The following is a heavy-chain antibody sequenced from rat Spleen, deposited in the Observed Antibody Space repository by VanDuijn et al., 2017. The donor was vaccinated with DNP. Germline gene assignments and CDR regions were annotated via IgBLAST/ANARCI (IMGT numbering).Heavy chain of an antibody. CDR1: GFIFSNYW. CDR3: ARGENNYIYWYFDF. Sequence: EVQLVESGGGLVQPGRSLKLSCVASGFIFSNYWMTWIRQAPGKGLEWVASITNTGDGSYYSDSVKGRFSISRDNTKSTLYLQLNSLRSEDTATYYCARGENNYIYWYFDFWGPGTMVTVSS. J-gene: IGHJ1*01. D-gene: IGHD1-10*01. V-gene: IGHV5-31*01. CDR2: ITNTGDGS.